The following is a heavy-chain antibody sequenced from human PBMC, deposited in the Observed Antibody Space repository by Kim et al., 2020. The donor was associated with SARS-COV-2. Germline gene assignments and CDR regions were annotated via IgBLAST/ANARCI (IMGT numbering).Heavy chain of an antibody. CDR2: ISAYNGNT. Sequence: ASVKVSCKASGYTFTSYGISWVRQAPGQGLEWMGWISAYNGNTNYAQKLQGRVTMTTDTSTSTAYMELRSLRSDDTAVYYCARDYDFWSGYYRAPNNWFDPWGQGTLVTVSS. CDR1: GYTFTSYG. CDR3: ARDYDFWSGYYRAPNNWFDP. V-gene: IGHV1-18*01. J-gene: IGHJ5*02. D-gene: IGHD3-3*01.